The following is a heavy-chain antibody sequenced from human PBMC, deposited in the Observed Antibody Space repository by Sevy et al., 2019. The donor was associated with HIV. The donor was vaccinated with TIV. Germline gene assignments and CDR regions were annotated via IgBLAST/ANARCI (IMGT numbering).Heavy chain of an antibody. CDR1: GFTFDHHA. V-gene: IGHV3-9*01. CDR3: AREGLARYVYGADV. Sequence: GGSLRLSCAASGFTFDHHAMYWVRQAPGKGLEWVSGINWNSVSIGYADSVKGRFTISRDNAKNSLYLHLNSLRADDTALYYCAREGLARYVYGADVWGQGTAVTVSS. CDR2: INWNSVSI. J-gene: IGHJ6*02. D-gene: IGHD2-2*01.